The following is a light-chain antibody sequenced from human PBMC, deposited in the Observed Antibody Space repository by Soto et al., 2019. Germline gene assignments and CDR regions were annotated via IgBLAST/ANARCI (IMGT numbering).Light chain of an antibody. CDR3: QQRSNWPLT. J-gene: IGKJ1*01. CDR1: QSVASRN. CDR2: DAS. Sequence: EIVLTQSPGTLSLSPGERATLSCRASQSVASRNLAWYQQKSGQAPRLLISDASNRATGIPARFSGSGSGTDFTLTISSLEPEDFAVYYCQQRSNWPLTFGQGTKVDIK. V-gene: IGKV3-11*01.